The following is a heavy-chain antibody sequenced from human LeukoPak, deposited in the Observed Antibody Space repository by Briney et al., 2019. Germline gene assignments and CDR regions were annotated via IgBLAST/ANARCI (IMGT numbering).Heavy chain of an antibody. V-gene: IGHV4-39*01. J-gene: IGHJ5*02. D-gene: IGHD4-11*01. CDR1: GGSISSSSYY. CDR3: ANRHRNNYQWFDP. Sequence: PSETLSLTCTVSGGSISSSSYYWGWIRQPPGKGLEWIGSIYYSGSTYYNPSLKSRVTISVDTSKNRFSLTLSSVTAADTAVYYCANRHRNNYQWFDPWGQGTLVTVSS. CDR2: IYYSGST.